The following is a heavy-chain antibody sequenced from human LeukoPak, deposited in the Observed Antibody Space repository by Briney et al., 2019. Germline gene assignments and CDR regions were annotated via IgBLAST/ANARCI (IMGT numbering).Heavy chain of an antibody. D-gene: IGHD3-16*01. CDR2: ITYDGKIE. Sequence: GGSLRLSCAASGFTFSSYAMYWVRQPPGEGLEWVAVITYDGKIEYYADSVKGRFTISRDNSKSTLYLQLNSLRAEDTAVYSCARGGGLDVWGQGATVTVSS. CDR3: ARGGGLDV. CDR1: GFTFSSYA. V-gene: IGHV3-30*04. J-gene: IGHJ6*02.